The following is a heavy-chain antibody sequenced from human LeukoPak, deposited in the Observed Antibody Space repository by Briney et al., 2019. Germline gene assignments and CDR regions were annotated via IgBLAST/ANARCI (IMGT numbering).Heavy chain of an antibody. CDR1: GFTFSSYS. Sequence: GSLRLSCAASGFTFSSYSMNWVRQAPGKGLEWVSSISSSNSYIYYADSVKGRFTISRDNAKNSLYLQMNSLRAEDTAVYYCARVSPNWYFDLWGRGTLVTVSS. CDR3: ARVSPNWYFDL. J-gene: IGHJ2*01. V-gene: IGHV3-21*01. CDR2: ISSSNSYI.